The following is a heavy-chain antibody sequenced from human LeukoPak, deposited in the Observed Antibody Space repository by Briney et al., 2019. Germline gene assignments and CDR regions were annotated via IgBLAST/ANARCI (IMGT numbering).Heavy chain of an antibody. Sequence: GASVKVSCKASGYTFTSYDINWVRQATGQGLEWMGWMNPNSGNTGYAQKFQGRVTMTRDTFISTAYMELNNVRSEDTAVYYCVRGPPNWGFDYWGQGTLVTVSS. CDR1: GYTFTSYD. CDR3: VRGPPNWGFDY. J-gene: IGHJ4*02. V-gene: IGHV1-8*01. CDR2: MNPNSGNT. D-gene: IGHD7-27*01.